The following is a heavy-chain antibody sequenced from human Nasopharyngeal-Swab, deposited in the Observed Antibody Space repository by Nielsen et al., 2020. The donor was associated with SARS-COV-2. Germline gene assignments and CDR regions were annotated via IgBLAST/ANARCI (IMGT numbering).Heavy chain of an antibody. V-gene: IGHV1-69*06. J-gene: IGHJ3*02. CDR1: GGTFSSYA. CDR2: IIPIFGTA. Sequence: SVKVSCKASGGTFSSYAISWVRQAPGQGLEWMGGIIPIFGTANYAQKFQGRVTITADKSTSTAYMELSSLRSEDTAVYYCASLRGKARGGARGAFDIWGQGTMVTVSS. CDR3: ASLRGKARGGARGAFDI. D-gene: IGHD3-10*01.